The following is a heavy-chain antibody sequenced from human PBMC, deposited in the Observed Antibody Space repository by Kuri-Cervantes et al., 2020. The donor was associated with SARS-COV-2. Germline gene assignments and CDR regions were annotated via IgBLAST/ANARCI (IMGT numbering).Heavy chain of an antibody. D-gene: IGHD4-17*01. CDR2: IYYSGST. Sequence: SETLSLTCTVSGASISSSDYYWGWIRQPPGKGLEWIGNIYYSGSTYYNPSLKSRVTISVDTSKNQFSLKLSSVTAADTAVYYCARDYGDYYYYYGMDVWGQGTTVTVSS. V-gene: IGHV4-39*01. CDR3: ARDYGDYYYYYGMDV. CDR1: GASISSSDYY. J-gene: IGHJ6*02.